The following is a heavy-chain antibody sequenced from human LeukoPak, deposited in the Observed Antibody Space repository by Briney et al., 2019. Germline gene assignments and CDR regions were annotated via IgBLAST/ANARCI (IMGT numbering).Heavy chain of an antibody. CDR2: INAGNGNT. CDR1: GYTFTSYA. J-gene: IGHJ3*02. Sequence: ASVTVSCKASGYTFTSYAMHWVRQAPGQRLEWMGWINAGNGNTKYSQKFQGRVTITRDTSASTAYMELSSLRSEDTAVYYCARLVGGTAFDIWGQGTMVTVSS. D-gene: IGHD1-26*01. V-gene: IGHV1-3*01. CDR3: ARLVGGTAFDI.